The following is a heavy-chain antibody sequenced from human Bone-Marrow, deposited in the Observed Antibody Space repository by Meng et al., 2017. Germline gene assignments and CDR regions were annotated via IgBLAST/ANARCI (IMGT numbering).Heavy chain of an antibody. CDR1: GFTFSSYS. J-gene: IGHJ6*02. Sequence: GESLKVSCAASGFTFSSYSMNWVRQAPGKGLEWVSSISSSSGYIYYADSVKGRFTISRDNAKNSLYLQMNSLRAEDTAVYYCARDLDSLWSGYGMDVWGQGTMVTVSS. V-gene: IGHV3-21*01. D-gene: IGHD2-2*03. CDR3: ARDLDSLWSGYGMDV. CDR2: ISSSSGYI.